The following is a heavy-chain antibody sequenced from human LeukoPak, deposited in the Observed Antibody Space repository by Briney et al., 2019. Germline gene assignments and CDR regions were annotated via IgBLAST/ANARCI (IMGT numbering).Heavy chain of an antibody. V-gene: IGHV4-4*02. J-gene: IGHJ4*02. Sequence: SETLSLTCAVSGGSISSSNWWSWVRQPPGKGLEWIGEIYHRGSTNYNPSLKSRVTISVDTSKNQFSLKLSSVTAADTAVYYCARGAWAIVGAPFDYWGQGALVTVSS. CDR1: GGSISSSNW. CDR2: IYHRGST. D-gene: IGHD1-26*01. CDR3: ARGAWAIVGAPFDY.